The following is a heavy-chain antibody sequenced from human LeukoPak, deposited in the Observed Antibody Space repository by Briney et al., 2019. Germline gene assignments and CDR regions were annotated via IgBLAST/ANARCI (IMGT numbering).Heavy chain of an antibody. CDR1: GGSISSYY. V-gene: IGHV4-59*01. D-gene: IGHD6-6*01. J-gene: IGHJ4*02. CDR3: ARDSSSSEGFDY. Sequence: PSETLSLTCTVSGGSISSYYWSWIRQPPGKGLEWIGYMYYRGNTNYDPSLKSRVTISIGTPNNQFSLKLSSVTAADTAVYYCARDSSSSEGFDYWGQGTLVTVSS. CDR2: MYYRGNT.